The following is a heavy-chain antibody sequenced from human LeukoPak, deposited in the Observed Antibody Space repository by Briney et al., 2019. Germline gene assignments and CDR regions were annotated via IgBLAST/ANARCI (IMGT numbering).Heavy chain of an antibody. Sequence: PSETLSLTCTVSGGSISSYDWSWIRQPPGKGLEWVGYIYYGGSTNYNPSLKSRVTISVDTSKNQFSLKLSSVTAADTAVYYYARRMYSGSLDYWGQGTLVTVSS. CDR1: GGSISSYD. CDR2: IYYGGST. CDR3: ARRMYSGSLDY. D-gene: IGHD6-6*01. J-gene: IGHJ4*02. V-gene: IGHV4-59*08.